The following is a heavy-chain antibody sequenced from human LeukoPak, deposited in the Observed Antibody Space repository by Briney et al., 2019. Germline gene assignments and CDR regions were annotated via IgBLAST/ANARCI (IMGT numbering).Heavy chain of an antibody. CDR1: GFTFSTYA. V-gene: IGHV3-23*01. D-gene: IGHD3-10*01. CDR2: IGGSDGRT. Sequence: GGSLRLSCAASGFTFSTYAMSWVRQAPGKGLEWVSLIGGSDGRTRYADSVKGRSTISRDNSKNTLYLEMNSLRAEDTAVYYCAKVPYSDYGSGRPPFMDAWGQGTTVAISS. CDR3: AKVPYSDYGSGRPPFMDA. J-gene: IGHJ6*02.